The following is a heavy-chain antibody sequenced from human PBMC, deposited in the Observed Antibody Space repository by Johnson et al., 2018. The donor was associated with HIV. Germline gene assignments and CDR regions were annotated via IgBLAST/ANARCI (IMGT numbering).Heavy chain of an antibody. CDR1: GFTFSDHY. Sequence: QVQLVESGGGWVKPGGSLRLSCAASGFTFSDHYMSWIRQTPGKGLQWVSYISGSGSIIYSTDSVQGRFTISRDNVKNSLYLQMDSLRPEDTAVYYCARSRHGGIQPSDAFDVWGQGTMVTVSS. CDR3: ARSRHGGIQPSDAFDV. J-gene: IGHJ3*01. V-gene: IGHV3-11*04. CDR2: ISGSGSII. D-gene: IGHD3-16*01.